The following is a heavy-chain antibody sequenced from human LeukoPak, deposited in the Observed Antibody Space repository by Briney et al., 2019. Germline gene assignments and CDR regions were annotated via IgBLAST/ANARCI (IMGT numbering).Heavy chain of an antibody. CDR2: IYYSGST. CDR3: ARHAGGISATGTRPFDH. D-gene: IGHD6-13*01. V-gene: IGHV4-39*01. J-gene: IGHJ4*02. Sequence: SETLSLTCTVSGASFSSSTYYWGWIRQPPGKGLEWIGSIYYSGSTYYNPSLKSRVTMSVDTSKNQFSLKLSSVTAADTAVYYCARHAGGISATGTRPFDHWGQGTLVTVSS. CDR1: GASFSSSTYY.